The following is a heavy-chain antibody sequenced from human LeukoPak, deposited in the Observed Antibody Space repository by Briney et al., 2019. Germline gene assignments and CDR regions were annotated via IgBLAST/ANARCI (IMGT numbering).Heavy chain of an antibody. Sequence: GESLRLSCAASGLSLDDFAMMWVRQAPGKGLEWVAVITWNGGRTAYGDFVKGRFTISRDNAKNSLYLQMNSLRVEDTALFYCARAKGDCRSTSCYVDYWGLGTLVTVSS. CDR3: ARAKGDCRSTSCYVDY. CDR1: GLSLDDFA. V-gene: IGHV3-20*04. J-gene: IGHJ4*02. D-gene: IGHD2-2*01. CDR2: ITWNGGRT.